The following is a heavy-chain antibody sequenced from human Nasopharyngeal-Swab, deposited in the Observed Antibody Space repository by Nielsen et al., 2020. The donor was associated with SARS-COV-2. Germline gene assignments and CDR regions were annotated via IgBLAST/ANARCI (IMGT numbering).Heavy chain of an antibody. CDR1: GFTFTAYA. CDR2: ISGSGGTT. Sequence: GGSRGLSCAASGFTFTAYAMGWFRRAPGKGRGGFSAISGSGGTTYFADSVKGRFTISRDNSKNTLYLQMNSLSAEDTAVYYCAKGWMERYYYDCSGHYPFDHWGQGALVTVSS. D-gene: IGHD3-22*01. V-gene: IGHV3-23*01. CDR3: AKGWMERYYYDCSGHYPFDH. J-gene: IGHJ4*02.